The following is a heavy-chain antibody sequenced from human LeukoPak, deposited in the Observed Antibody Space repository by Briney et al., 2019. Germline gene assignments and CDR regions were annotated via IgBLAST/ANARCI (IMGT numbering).Heavy chain of an antibody. J-gene: IGHJ3*02. Sequence: ASLKVSCKASGYAFTSYGISWVRQAPGQGLEWMGWISAYNGNTNYAQKLQGRVTVTTDTSTSTAYMELRSLRSDDTAMYYCAKHILTGPDHAFDIWGLGTMVTVSS. CDR1: GYAFTSYG. CDR3: AKHILTGPDHAFDI. V-gene: IGHV1-18*01. D-gene: IGHD3-9*01. CDR2: ISAYNGNT.